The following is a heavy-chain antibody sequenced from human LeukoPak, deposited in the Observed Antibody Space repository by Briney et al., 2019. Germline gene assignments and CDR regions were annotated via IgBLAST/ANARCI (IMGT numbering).Heavy chain of an antibody. CDR2: IYYSEST. CDR1: GGSISSSSYY. V-gene: IGHV4-30-4*08. Sequence: SETLSLTCTVSGGSISSSSYYWGWIRQPPGKGLEWIGYIYYSESTYYNPSLKSRLVISADTSKNQISLHLSSVTAADTAVYYCARALDRGAEYLQHWDQGTLAIVSS. J-gene: IGHJ1*01. CDR3: ARALDRGAEYLQH.